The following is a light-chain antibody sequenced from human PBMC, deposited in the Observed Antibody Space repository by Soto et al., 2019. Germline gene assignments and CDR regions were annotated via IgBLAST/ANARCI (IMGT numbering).Light chain of an antibody. J-gene: IGLJ2*01. CDR2: EGS. CDR3: CSYAGSSTFFVV. Sequence: QSALTQPASVSGSPGQSITISCTRTSSDVGSYNLVSWYQQHPGKAPKLMIYEGSKRPSGVSNRFSGSKSGNTASLTISGLQAEDEADYYCCSYAGSSTFFVVFGGGTKLTVL. V-gene: IGLV2-23*03. CDR1: SSDVGSYNL.